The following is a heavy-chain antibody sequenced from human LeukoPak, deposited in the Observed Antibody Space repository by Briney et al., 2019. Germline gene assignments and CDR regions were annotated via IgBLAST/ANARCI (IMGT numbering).Heavy chain of an antibody. V-gene: IGHV3-23*01. J-gene: IGHJ3*02. Sequence: GGSLRLSCAASGFTFSSYAMSWVRQAPGKGLEWVSAISGSGGSTYYAGSVKGRFTISRDNSKNTLYLQMNSLRAEDTAVYYCATLAYSSGWYVPIVAAFDIWGQGTMVTVSS. CDR1: GFTFSSYA. CDR2: ISGSGGST. CDR3: ATLAYSSGWYVPIVAAFDI. D-gene: IGHD6-19*01.